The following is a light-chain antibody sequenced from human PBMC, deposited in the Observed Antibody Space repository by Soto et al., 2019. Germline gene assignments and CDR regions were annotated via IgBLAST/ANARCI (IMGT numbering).Light chain of an antibody. CDR2: AAS. J-gene: IGKJ3*01. CDR1: QGISND. V-gene: IGKV1-27*01. Sequence: DIQMTQSPSSLSASVGDRVTITCRASQGISNDLVWYQQKSGKVPKVLIYAASTLQSGVPSRFSGSRSGTDFTLTINSLKPEDVTTYYCQRYNSAPFTFGPGTKVEI. CDR3: QRYNSAPFT.